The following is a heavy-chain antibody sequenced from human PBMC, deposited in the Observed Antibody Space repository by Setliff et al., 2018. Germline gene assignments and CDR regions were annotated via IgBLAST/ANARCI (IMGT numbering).Heavy chain of an antibody. CDR2: INPNSGGQ. CDR3: ARGTLWFGEPYYGMDV. Sequence: ASVTVSCKASGYTFTGYYMHWVRQAPGQGLEWMGWINPNSGGQNYAQKFQGWVTMTRDTSISPAYMELSRLRSDDTAVYYCARGTLWFGEPYYGMDVWGQGTTVTVSS. V-gene: IGHV1-2*04. CDR1: GYTFTGYY. D-gene: IGHD3-10*01. J-gene: IGHJ6*02.